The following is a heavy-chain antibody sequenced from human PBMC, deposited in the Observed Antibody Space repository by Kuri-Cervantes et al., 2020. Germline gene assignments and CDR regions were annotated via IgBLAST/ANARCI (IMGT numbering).Heavy chain of an antibody. D-gene: IGHD3-22*01. CDR3: ARDRPSSGYYEDYFDY. J-gene: IGHJ4*02. CDR1: GYTFTSYG. CDR2: ISAYNGNT. V-gene: IGHV1-18*01. Sequence: SVKVSCKASGYTFTSYGISWVRQAPGQGLEWMGWISAYNGNTNYAQKLQGRVTMTTDTSTSTAYMELRSLRSDDTAVYYCARDRPSSGYYEDYFDYWGQGTLVTVSS.